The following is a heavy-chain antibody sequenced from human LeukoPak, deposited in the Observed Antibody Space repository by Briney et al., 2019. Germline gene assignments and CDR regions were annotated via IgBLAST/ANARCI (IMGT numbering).Heavy chain of an antibody. V-gene: IGHV4-59*01. CDR3: VVRYGTSCYGDIGI. CDR1: GGSIRSSH. CDR2: IYYSGRT. J-gene: IGHJ3*02. D-gene: IGHD6-13*01. Sequence: PSETLSLTCTVSGGSIRSSHWCCRRQPPRKGQEWIGYIYYSGRTNYNPSLKSRVIISRDTSKNQLSLKLSSVTAADTAVYYHVVRYGTSCYGDIGILGQGTMVTVSS.